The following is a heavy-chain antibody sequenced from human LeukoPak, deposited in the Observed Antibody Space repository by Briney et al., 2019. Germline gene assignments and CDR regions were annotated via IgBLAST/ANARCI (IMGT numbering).Heavy chain of an antibody. J-gene: IGHJ4*02. Sequence: SETLSLTCTVSGGSISSYYWSWIRQPPGKGLEWIGYIYYSGSTNYNPSLKSRVTISVDTSKNQFSLKLSSVTAADTAVYYCARERHWTNDWVFDYWGQGTLVTVSS. CDR1: GGSISSYY. V-gene: IGHV4-59*01. CDR2: IYYSGST. CDR3: ARERHWTNDWVFDY. D-gene: IGHD1/OR15-1a*01.